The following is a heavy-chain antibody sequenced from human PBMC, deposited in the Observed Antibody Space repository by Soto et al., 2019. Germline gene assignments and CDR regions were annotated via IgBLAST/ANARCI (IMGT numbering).Heavy chain of an antibody. Sequence: GGSLRLSCAASGFTFSNYGMHWVRQAPGKGLEWLAVISYDGSYKYYADSVQGRFTISRDNSKNTLYLQMNSLRAEDTAVYSCAKASSSGWYYFDYWGQGTLVTVSS. J-gene: IGHJ4*02. CDR3: AKASSSGWYYFDY. CDR1: GFTFSNYG. D-gene: IGHD6-19*01. CDR2: ISYDGSYK. V-gene: IGHV3-30*18.